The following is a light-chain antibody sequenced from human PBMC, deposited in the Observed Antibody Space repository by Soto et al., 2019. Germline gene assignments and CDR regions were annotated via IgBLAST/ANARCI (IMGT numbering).Light chain of an antibody. CDR2: EGI. V-gene: IGLV2-23*01. CDR1: STNIGAYNV. CDR3: CSYVAATTYV. J-gene: IGLJ1*01. Sequence: SALTQPASASGAPGQSISISCSGTSTNIGAYNVVSWYQQHPGKAHKVIVYEGIKPPSGVYDRFSGSTSGRTASLTISGLQAEDEAEYYCCSYVAATTYVLGRGTKV.